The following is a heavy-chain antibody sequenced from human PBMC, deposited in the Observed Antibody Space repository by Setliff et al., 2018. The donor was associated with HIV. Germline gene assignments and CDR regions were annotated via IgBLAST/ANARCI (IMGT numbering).Heavy chain of an antibody. CDR3: ARDYFDSSAYHYGFGAFDI. Sequence: PSETLSLTCTVSGGSVGSGSYYWSWIRQPPGKGLEWIGYIYYSGNTNYNPSLKSRVTLSIDTSKNQFSLNLHSVTAADTAVYYCARDYFDSSAYHYGFGAFDIWGQGTMVTVSS. CDR1: GGSVGSGSYY. D-gene: IGHD3-22*01. V-gene: IGHV4-61*01. J-gene: IGHJ3*02. CDR2: IYYSGNT.